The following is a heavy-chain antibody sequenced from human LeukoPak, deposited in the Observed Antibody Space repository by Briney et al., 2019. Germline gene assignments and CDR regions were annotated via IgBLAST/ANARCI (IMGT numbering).Heavy chain of an antibody. D-gene: IGHD1-26*01. V-gene: IGHV4-39*07. CDR3: ATALGSYSPDY. J-gene: IGHJ4*02. CDR2: IYYSGST. CDR1: GGSISSGSYY. Sequence: PSETLSLTCTVSGGSISSGSYYWGWIRQPPGKGLEWIGSIYYSGSTYYNPSLKSRVTISVDTSKNQFSLKLSSVTAADTAVYYCATALGSYSPDYWGQGTLVTVSS.